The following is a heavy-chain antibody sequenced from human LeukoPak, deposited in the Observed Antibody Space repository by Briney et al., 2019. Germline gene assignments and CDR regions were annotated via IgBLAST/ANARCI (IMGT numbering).Heavy chain of an antibody. CDR1: GFTLSSYG. CDR2: IRYEGSNN. CDR3: AKDLILYCSSASCYGEHAFDT. Sequence: GGSLRLSCAAYGFTLSSYGMHWVRQDPGKGMEWVAFIRYEGSNNYYADSVKGRFTISRDNSKYTLSLQMNSLRAEDTAVYFCAKDLILYCSSASCYGEHAFDTWGQGTMVTVSS. J-gene: IGHJ3*02. D-gene: IGHD2-2*01. V-gene: IGHV3-30*02.